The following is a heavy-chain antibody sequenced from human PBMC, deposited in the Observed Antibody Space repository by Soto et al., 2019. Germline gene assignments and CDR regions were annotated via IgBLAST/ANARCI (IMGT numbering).Heavy chain of an antibody. CDR2: ISGSGGST. Sequence: GGSLRFSCAASGFTFSSYAMSWVRQAPGKGLEWVSAISGSGGSTYYADSVQGRFTISRDNSKNTLYLQMNSLRAEDTAVYYCAKPGDIAAVLGGAFDIWGQGTMVTVSS. CDR1: GFTFSSYA. CDR3: AKPGDIAAVLGGAFDI. D-gene: IGHD6-13*01. J-gene: IGHJ3*02. V-gene: IGHV3-23*01.